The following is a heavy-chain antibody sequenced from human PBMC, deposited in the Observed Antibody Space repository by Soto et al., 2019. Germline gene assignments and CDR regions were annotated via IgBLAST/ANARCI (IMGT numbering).Heavy chain of an antibody. CDR1: GGSISSYY. Sequence: SETLSLTCTVSGGSISSYYWSWIRQPPGKGLEWIGYIYYSGSTNYNPSLKSRVTISVDTSKNQFPLKLSSVTAADTAVYYCASGQGGGGYDFYYYYGMDVWGQGTTVTVSS. D-gene: IGHD5-12*01. V-gene: IGHV4-59*01. CDR2: IYYSGST. J-gene: IGHJ6*02. CDR3: ASGQGGGGYDFYYYYGMDV.